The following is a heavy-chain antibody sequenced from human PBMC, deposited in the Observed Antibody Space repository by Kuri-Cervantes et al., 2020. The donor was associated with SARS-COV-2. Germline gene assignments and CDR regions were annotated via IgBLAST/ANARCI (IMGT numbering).Heavy chain of an antibody. D-gene: IGHD3-22*01. CDR3: ATVSGDYYDSSGYYPAFDY. V-gene: IGHV1-69*10. Sequence: SVKVSCKASGGTFSSYAISWVRQAPGQGLEWMGGIIPIFGIANYAQKFQGRVTITADKSTSTAYMELSSLRSEDTAVYYCATVSGDYYDSSGYYPAFDYWGQGTLVTVSS. CDR2: IIPIFGIA. J-gene: IGHJ4*02. CDR1: GGTFSSYA.